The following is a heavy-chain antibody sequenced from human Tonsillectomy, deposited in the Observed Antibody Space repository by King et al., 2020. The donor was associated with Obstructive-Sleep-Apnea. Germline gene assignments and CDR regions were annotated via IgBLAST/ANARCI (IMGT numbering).Heavy chain of an antibody. J-gene: IGHJ4*02. CDR1: DYTYTSYG. D-gene: IGHD2-21*01. CDR3: ARDDCWYSNGGSFYFYY. CDR2: ISAYNGNT. Sequence: QLVQSGAEVKKPGASVKVSCKASDYTYTSYGISWVRQAPGQGLEWMGWISAYNGNTNYEQKFQGRVTMTTDTSTSTAYMELRSLRSDDTAVYDWARDDCWYSNGGSFYFYYWGQGTLVTGSS. V-gene: IGHV1-18*01.